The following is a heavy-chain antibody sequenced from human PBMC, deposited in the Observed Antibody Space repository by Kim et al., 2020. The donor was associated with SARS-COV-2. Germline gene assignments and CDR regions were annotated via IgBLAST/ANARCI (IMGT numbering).Heavy chain of an antibody. J-gene: IGHJ4*02. CDR1: GYTFNSYT. CDR3: ARSGYCSGGSCSLFYY. CDR2: INAANGNR. V-gene: IGHV1-3*01. Sequence: ASVKVSCKASGYTFNSYTMHWVRQAPGQRLEWMGWINAANGNRKYSQKLQGRVTITRDTSASTAYMDLSSLRSEDTAVYWCARSGYCSGGSCSLFYYWGQGTLVTVSS. D-gene: IGHD2-15*01.